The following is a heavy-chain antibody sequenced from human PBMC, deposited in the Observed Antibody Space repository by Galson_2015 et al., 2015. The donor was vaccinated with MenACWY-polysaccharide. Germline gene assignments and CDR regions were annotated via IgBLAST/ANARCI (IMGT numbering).Heavy chain of an antibody. J-gene: IGHJ4*02. D-gene: IGHD2-15*01. CDR2: ISGSGDGT. Sequence: SLRLSCAASGFAFSTYGMSWVRQAPGEGLEWVSSISGSGDGTYYADSVKGRFTISRDNSRNTMFLQMNSLRGDDMAVYYCARDHLNCRGGSRYGDYWGQGTLVTVSS. V-gene: IGHV3-23*01. CDR3: ARDHLNCRGGSRYGDY. CDR1: GFAFSTYG.